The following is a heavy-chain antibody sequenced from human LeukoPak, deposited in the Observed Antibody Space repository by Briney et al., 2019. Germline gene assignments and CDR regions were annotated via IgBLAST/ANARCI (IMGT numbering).Heavy chain of an antibody. CDR2: ISWNSGSI. CDR3: AKGLYSSSYSWFDP. Sequence: PGGSLRLSCAASGFTFDDYVMHWVRQAPGKGLEWVSGISWNSGSIGYADSVKGRFTISRDNAKNSLYLQMNSLRAEDTALYYCAKGLYSSSYSWFDPWGQGTLVTVSS. V-gene: IGHV3-9*01. D-gene: IGHD6-6*01. CDR1: GFTFDDYV. J-gene: IGHJ5*02.